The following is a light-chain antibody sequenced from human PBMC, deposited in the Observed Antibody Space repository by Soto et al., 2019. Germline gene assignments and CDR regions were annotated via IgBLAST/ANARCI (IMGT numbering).Light chain of an antibody. CDR3: SSHAGSSVV. Sequence: QSSLQEPRSGSGSPGQAFTISCTGTSSDVGGYNYVSWYQQHPGKAPKLMIYDVTTRPSGVPDRFSGSKSGNTASLTISGLQAEDEADYYCSSHAGSSVVFGTGTKVTVL. CDR2: DVT. V-gene: IGLV2-11*01. J-gene: IGLJ1*01. CDR1: SSDVGGYNY.